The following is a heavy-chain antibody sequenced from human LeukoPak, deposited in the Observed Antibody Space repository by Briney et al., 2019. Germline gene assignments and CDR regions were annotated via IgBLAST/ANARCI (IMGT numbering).Heavy chain of an antibody. V-gene: IGHV4-34*01. CDR3: ARVRPYYYDSSGPPVD. Sequence: PSETLSLTCAVYGGSFSGYYWSWIRQPPGKGLEWIGEINHSGSTNYNPSLKSRATISVDTSKNQFSLKLSSVTAADTAVYYCARVRPYYYDSSGPPVDWGQGTLVTVSS. CDR2: INHSGST. D-gene: IGHD3-22*01. CDR1: GGSFSGYY. J-gene: IGHJ4*02.